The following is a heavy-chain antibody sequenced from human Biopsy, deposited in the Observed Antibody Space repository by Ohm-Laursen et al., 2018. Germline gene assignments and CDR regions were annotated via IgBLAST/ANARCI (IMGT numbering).Heavy chain of an antibody. V-gene: IGHV4-31*03. J-gene: IGHJ4*02. CDR2: IFYSANT. CDR1: GVSINGGRYY. D-gene: IGHD5-12*01. Sequence: TLSLTCTVSGVSINGGRYYWNWIRHHPGKGLEWIGDIFYSANTYYNPSLKSRVTISVDTSKYQLSLKLSSVTAADTAVYYCARLGSGDYFPTFFDFWGQGALVTVSS. CDR3: ARLGSGDYFPTFFDF.